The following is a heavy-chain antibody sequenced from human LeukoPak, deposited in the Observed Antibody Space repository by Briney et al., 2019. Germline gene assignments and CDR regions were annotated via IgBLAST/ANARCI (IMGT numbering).Heavy chain of an antibody. J-gene: IGHJ6*03. V-gene: IGHV4-39*07. D-gene: IGHD1-14*01. Sequence: SETLSLTCTVSGGSISSGTYYWGWIRQPPGKGLEWIESIYHSGSTYYNPSLKSRVTISVDTSKNQFSLRLSSLTAADTALYYCARDRKYYYHMDVWGKGTTVTVSS. CDR2: IYHSGST. CDR1: GGSISSGTYY. CDR3: ARDRKYYYHMDV.